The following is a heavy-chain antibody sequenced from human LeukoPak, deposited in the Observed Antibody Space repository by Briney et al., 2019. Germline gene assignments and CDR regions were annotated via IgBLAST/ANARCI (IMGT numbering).Heavy chain of an antibody. CDR1: GYSFTSYW. J-gene: IGHJ4*02. D-gene: IGHD3-10*01. V-gene: IGHV5-51*01. CDR2: IYPGDSDT. Sequence: GESLKISCKGSGYSFTSYWIGWVRQMPGKGLEWMGIIYPGDSDTRYSPSFQGQVTISADKSISTAYLQWSSLKASDTAMYYCARHIPDYYGSGSLPLEPFPTPDYWGQGTLVTVSS. CDR3: ARHIPDYYGSGSLPLEPFPTPDY.